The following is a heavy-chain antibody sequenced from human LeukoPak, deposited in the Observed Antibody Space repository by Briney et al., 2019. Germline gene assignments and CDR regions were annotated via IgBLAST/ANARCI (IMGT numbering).Heavy chain of an antibody. J-gene: IGHJ3*02. Sequence: GGSLRLSCAASGFTFSTYAMNWVRQAPGKGLEWVSSISSSSSYIYYADSVKGRFTISRDNAKNSLYLQMNSLRAEDTAVYYCARGHDLNDIVVVVAATFDIWGQGTMVTVSS. D-gene: IGHD2-15*01. CDR2: ISSSSSYI. CDR3: ARGHDLNDIVVVVAATFDI. V-gene: IGHV3-21*01. CDR1: GFTFSTYA.